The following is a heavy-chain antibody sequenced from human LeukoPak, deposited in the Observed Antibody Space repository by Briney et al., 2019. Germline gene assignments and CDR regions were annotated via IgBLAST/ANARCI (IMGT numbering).Heavy chain of an antibody. V-gene: IGHV1-2*02. CDR1: GYTFTGYY. J-gene: IGHJ3*02. CDR3: ASAPTQRITIFGVGAFDI. CDR2: INPNSGGT. Sequence: ASVKVSCKASGYTFTGYYMHWVRQAPGQGLEWMGWINPNSGGTNYAQKFQGRVTMTRDTSISTAYMELSRLRSDDTAVYYCASAPTQRITIFGVGAFDIWGQGTMVTVSS. D-gene: IGHD3-3*01.